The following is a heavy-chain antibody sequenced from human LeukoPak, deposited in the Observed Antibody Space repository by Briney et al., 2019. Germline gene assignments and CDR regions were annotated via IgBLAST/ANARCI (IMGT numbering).Heavy chain of an antibody. CDR3: ARSIAVAGPGFDY. D-gene: IGHD6-19*01. Sequence: SETLSLTCTVSGGSISSYYWSWIRQPPGKGLEWIRYIYYSGSTNYNPSLKSRVTISVDTSKNQFSLKLSSVTAADTAVYYCARSIAVAGPGFDYWGQGTLVTVSS. V-gene: IGHV4-59*01. J-gene: IGHJ4*02. CDR2: IYYSGST. CDR1: GGSISSYY.